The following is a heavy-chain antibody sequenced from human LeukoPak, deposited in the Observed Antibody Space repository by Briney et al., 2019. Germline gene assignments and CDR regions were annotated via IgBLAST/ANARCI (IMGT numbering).Heavy chain of an antibody. CDR2: IKTNTGNP. CDR1: GYIFTNYA. CDR3: ARDYYDGSGYFYTKWFDP. J-gene: IGHJ5*02. D-gene: IGHD3-22*01. V-gene: IGHV7-4-1*02. Sequence: ASVKVSCKASGYIFTNYAVNWVRQAPGQGLEWMGWIKTNTGNPTYAQGFTGRFVFPLDTSVSTAYLQISSLKAEDTAVYYCARDYYDGSGYFYTKWFDPWGQGTLVTVSS.